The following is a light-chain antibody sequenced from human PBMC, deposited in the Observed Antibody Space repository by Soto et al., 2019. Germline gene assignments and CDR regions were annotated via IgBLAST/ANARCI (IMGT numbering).Light chain of an antibody. V-gene: IGKV1-5*01. Sequence: DIQMTQSPSTLSASVGDRVTITCRASQSISSYLNWYQQKPGKAPKLLIYDASSLESGVPSRFSGSGSGTEFTLTISSLQPDDFATYYCQLYNSYLWTFGQGTKVDI. CDR3: QLYNSYLWT. CDR1: QSISSY. J-gene: IGKJ1*01. CDR2: DAS.